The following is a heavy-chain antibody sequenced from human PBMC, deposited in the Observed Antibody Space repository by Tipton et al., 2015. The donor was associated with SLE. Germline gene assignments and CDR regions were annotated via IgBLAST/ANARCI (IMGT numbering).Heavy chain of an antibody. V-gene: IGHV4-59*01. Sequence: LRLSCTVSGGSISSYYWSWIRQPPGKGLEWIGYIYYSGSTNYNPSLKSRVTISVDTSKNQFSLKLSSVTAAATAVYYCASTADYYDSSAQGAFDIWGQGTMVAVSS. J-gene: IGHJ3*02. CDR3: ASTADYYDSSAQGAFDI. CDR2: IYYSGST. D-gene: IGHD3-22*01. CDR1: GGSISSYY.